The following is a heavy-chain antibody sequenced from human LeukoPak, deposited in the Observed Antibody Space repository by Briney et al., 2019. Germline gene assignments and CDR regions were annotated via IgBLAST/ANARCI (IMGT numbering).Heavy chain of an antibody. D-gene: IGHD1-14*01. CDR1: GGSISSGDYY. Sequence: SQTLSLTCTVSGGSISSGDYYWNWIRQHPGKGLEWIGYIYYSGTTSYNPSLKSRVIISLDTSRNQFSLKLSSVTAADTAVYFCARDQPGGNRVFDYWGQGTLVTVSS. J-gene: IGHJ4*02. V-gene: IGHV4-31*03. CDR3: ARDQPGGNRVFDY. CDR2: IYYSGTT.